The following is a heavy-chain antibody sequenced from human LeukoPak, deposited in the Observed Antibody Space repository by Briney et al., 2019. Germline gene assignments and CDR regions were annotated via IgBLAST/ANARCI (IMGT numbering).Heavy chain of an antibody. D-gene: IGHD3-10*01. Sequence: GGSLRLSCAASGFTFSSYSMNWVRQAPGKGLEWVSYISSTTRSTMYYADSVKGRFTISRDNAKNSLYLQMNSLRAEDTAVYYCARAFGENYWGQGTLVTVSS. CDR2: ISSTTRSTM. CDR3: ARAFGENY. J-gene: IGHJ4*02. CDR1: GFTFSSYS. V-gene: IGHV3-48*04.